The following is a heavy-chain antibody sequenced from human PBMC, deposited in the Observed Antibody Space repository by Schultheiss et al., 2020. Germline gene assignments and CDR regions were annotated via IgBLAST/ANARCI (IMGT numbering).Heavy chain of an antibody. V-gene: IGHV3-30-3*01. J-gene: IGHJ6*03. Sequence: GGSLRLSCTASGFTFSSYGFYWVRQAPGKGLEWVAVISNDGGKKYYADSVKGRFSISRDNSTLDLQMNSLRAEDTAVYYCARGRSWAYFYYMDVWGKGTSV. D-gene: IGHD1-26*01. CDR2: ISNDGGKK. CDR1: GFTFSSYG. CDR3: ARGRSWAYFYYMDV.